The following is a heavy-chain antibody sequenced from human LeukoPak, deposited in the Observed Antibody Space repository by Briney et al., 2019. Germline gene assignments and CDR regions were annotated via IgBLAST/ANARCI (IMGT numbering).Heavy chain of an antibody. D-gene: IGHD5-18*01. CDR3: ARDFSSGYSYGAYYYYYYMDV. CDR2: ISGSGGST. CDR1: GFTFSSYG. V-gene: IGHV3-23*01. J-gene: IGHJ6*03. Sequence: GGSLRLSCAASGFTFSSYGMSWVRQAPGKGLEWVSAISGSGGSTYYADSVKGRFTISRDNAKNSLYLQMNSLRAEDTAVYYCARDFSSGYSYGAYYYYYYMDVWGKGTTVTVSS.